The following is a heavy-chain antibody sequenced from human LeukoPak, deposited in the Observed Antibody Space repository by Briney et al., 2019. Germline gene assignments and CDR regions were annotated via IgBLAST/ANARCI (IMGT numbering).Heavy chain of an antibody. J-gene: IGHJ6*02. D-gene: IGHD6-13*01. CDR1: GYTFTSSD. CDR3: ARGQHANGVSSSWYYVGMDG. CDR2: MNPNSGNR. Sequence: GASVKVSCKASGYTFTSSDINWVRQATGQGLEWMGWMNPNSGNRDYAQKFQGRVTMTRNTSISAAYMELSSLSSDDTAVYYCARGQHANGVSSSWYYVGMDGWGQGTTVTGSS. V-gene: IGHV1-8*01.